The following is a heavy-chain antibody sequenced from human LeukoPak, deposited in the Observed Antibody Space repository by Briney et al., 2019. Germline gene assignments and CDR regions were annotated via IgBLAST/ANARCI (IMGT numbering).Heavy chain of an antibody. CDR2: INPNSGGT. D-gene: IGHD3-22*01. V-gene: IGHV1-2*02. Sequence: ASVKVSCKASGYTFTGYYMHWVRQAPRQGLEWMGWINPNSGGTNYAQKFQGRVTMTRDTSISTAYMELSRLRSDDTAVYYCAREFYDSSGYYKGNDYWGQGTLVTVSS. CDR3: AREFYDSSGYYKGNDY. J-gene: IGHJ4*02. CDR1: GYTFTGYY.